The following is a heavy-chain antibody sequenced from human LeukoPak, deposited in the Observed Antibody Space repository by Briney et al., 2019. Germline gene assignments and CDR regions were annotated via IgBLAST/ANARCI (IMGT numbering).Heavy chain of an antibody. D-gene: IGHD2-21*02. J-gene: IGHJ5*02. CDR2: IRSKANSYAT. CDR3: TRPKAYCGGDCWFDP. CDR1: GFTFSGSA. Sequence: PGGSLRLSCAASGFTFSGSAMHWVRQASGKGLEWVGRIRSKANSYATAYAASVKGRFTISRDDSKNTAYLQMNSLKTEDTAVYYCTRPKAYCGGDCWFDPWGQGTLVTVSS. V-gene: IGHV3-73*01.